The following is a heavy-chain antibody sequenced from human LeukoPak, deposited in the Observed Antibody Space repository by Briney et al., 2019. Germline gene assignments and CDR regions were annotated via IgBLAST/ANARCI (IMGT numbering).Heavy chain of an antibody. J-gene: IGHJ4*02. D-gene: IGHD3-22*01. CDR2: IYSDGST. Sequence: GESLRLSCAASGFTVSSNYMNWVRQAPGKGLEWVSIIYSDGSTSYADSVKGRFTISRDNSKNTLFLQMNSLRAEDTAVYYCARDNYDSSGYHDYWGQGTLVTVSS. CDR3: ARDNYDSSGYHDY. CDR1: GFTVSSNY. V-gene: IGHV3-66*01.